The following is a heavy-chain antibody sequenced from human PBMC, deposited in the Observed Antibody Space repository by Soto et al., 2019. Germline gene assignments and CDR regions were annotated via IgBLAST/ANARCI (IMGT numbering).Heavy chain of an antibody. CDR1: GFTFSSYG. CDR2: IWYDGSNK. J-gene: IGHJ3*02. D-gene: IGHD3-10*01. V-gene: IGHV3-33*01. CDR3: AREGGVYAFDI. Sequence: QVQLVESGGGVVQPGRSLRLSCAASGFTFSSYGMHWVRQAPGKGLEWVAVIWYDGSNKYYADSVKGRFNISRDNSKNTLSVQMNSLRAEETVVYYCAREGGVYAFDICGQGTIVTVSS.